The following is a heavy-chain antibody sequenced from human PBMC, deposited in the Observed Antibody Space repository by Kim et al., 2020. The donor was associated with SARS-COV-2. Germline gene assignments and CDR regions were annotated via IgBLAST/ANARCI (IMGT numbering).Heavy chain of an antibody. D-gene: IGHD6-13*01. Sequence: GGSLRLSCAASGFTFSTYAMSWVRQAPGKGLQWVAVMRGSGGRTNYADSVKGRFTISRDNSRDTLYLQMNSLRAEDTAVYYCVKDRGGLVAATGTGDYWGQGTLVTVS. V-gene: IGHV3-23*01. J-gene: IGHJ4*02. CDR2: MRGSGGRT. CDR1: GFTFSTYA. CDR3: VKDRGGLVAATGTGDY.